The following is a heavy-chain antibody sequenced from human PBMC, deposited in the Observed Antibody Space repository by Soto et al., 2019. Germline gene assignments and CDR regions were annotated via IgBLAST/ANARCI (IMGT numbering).Heavy chain of an antibody. CDR3: AKGAAWGLRGEFDP. J-gene: IGHJ5*02. D-gene: IGHD4-17*01. V-gene: IGHV3-30*18. CDR1: GFTFSSYG. Sequence: QVQLVESGGGVVQPGRSLRLSCAASGFTFSSYGMHWVRQAPGKGLEWVAVVSYDGSQKYYADSVKGRFTISRDNSKNTLYLQMNSLRPEDTAVYYCAKGAAWGLRGEFDPWGQGTLVTVSS. CDR2: VSYDGSQK.